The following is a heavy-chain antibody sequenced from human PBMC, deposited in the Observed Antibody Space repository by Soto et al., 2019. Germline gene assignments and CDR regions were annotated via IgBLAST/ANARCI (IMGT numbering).Heavy chain of an antibody. CDR3: SKDIFLGYCSGGSCYVVY. CDR2: ISGSGGST. V-gene: IGHV3-23*01. J-gene: IGHJ4*02. Sequence: GSLRLSCAASGFTFSSYAMSWVRQAPGKGLEWVSTISGSGGSTYYADSVKGRFTIFRDNSKSTLYLQMNSLRAEDTAVYYCSKDIFLGYCSGGSCYVVYWGQGALVTGSS. CDR1: GFTFSSYA. D-gene: IGHD2-15*01.